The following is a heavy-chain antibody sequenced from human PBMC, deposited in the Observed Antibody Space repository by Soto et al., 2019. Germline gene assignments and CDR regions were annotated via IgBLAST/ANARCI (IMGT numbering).Heavy chain of an antibody. CDR3: ASLDSYGTRIFS. Sequence: VQLVQSGAEVRQPGSSVTVSCKAPGDIFSRYGINWVRQAPGQGFEWMAMIIPGLNGRNYAPTLHARVSITADTSTNTCYMELRRLRSDDTGVYLCASLDSYGTRIFSWGPRTRVTVSS. V-gene: IGHV1-69*02. CDR1: GDIFSRYG. CDR2: IIPGLNGR. J-gene: IGHJ5*02. D-gene: IGHD1-7*01.